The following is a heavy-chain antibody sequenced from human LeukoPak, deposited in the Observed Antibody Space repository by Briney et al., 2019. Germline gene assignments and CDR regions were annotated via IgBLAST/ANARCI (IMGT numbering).Heavy chain of an antibody. Sequence: PGGSLRLSCAASGFTFSSYGMTWVRQAPGKGLEWVSAISGSGGSTYYADSVKGRFTISRDNTKKSLYLQMNSLRAEDTAVYYCANRGYGFDIWGQGTMVTVSS. CDR1: GFTFSSYG. V-gene: IGHV3-23*01. CDR2: ISGSGGST. CDR3: ANRGYGFDI. J-gene: IGHJ3*02.